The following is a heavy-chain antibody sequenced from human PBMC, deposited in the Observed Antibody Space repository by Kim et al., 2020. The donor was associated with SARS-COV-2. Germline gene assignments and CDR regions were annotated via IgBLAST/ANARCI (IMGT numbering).Heavy chain of an antibody. Sequence: ASVKVSCKASGYTFTSYGISWVRQAPGQGLEWMGWISAYNGNTNYAQKLQGRVTMTTDTSTSTAYMELRSLRSDDTAVYYCARGYCSSTSCRPYYYYGMDVWGQGTTVTVSS. CDR2: ISAYNGNT. D-gene: IGHD2-2*01. J-gene: IGHJ6*02. V-gene: IGHV1-18*04. CDR3: ARGYCSSTSCRPYYYYGMDV. CDR1: GYTFTSYG.